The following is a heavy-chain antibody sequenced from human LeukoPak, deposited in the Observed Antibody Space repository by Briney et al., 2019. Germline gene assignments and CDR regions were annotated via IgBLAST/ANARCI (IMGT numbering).Heavy chain of an antibody. CDR3: ARSGYSSSWLFDY. J-gene: IGHJ4*02. D-gene: IGHD6-13*01. CDR1: GFTFSSYG. CDR2: ISYDGSNK. Sequence: GGSLRLSCAASGFTFSSYGMHWVRQAPGKGLEWVAVISYDGSNKYYADSVKGRFTISRDNSKNTLYLQMNSLRAEDTAVYYCARSGYSSSWLFDYWGQGTLVTVSS. V-gene: IGHV3-30*03.